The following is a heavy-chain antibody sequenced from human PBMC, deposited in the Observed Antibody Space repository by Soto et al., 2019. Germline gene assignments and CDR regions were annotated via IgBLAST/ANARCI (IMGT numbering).Heavy chain of an antibody. V-gene: IGHV3-30*18. CDR2: ISYDGSNK. J-gene: IGHJ4*02. CDR1: GFTFSSYG. Sequence: GGSLRLSCAASGFTFSSYGMHWVRQAPGKGLEWVAVISYDGSNKYYADSVKGRFTISRDNSKNTLYLQRKSLRAEDTAVYYCAKFLVPAAMNGNLFDYWGQGTLVTVSS. D-gene: IGHD2-2*01. CDR3: AKFLVPAAMNGNLFDY.